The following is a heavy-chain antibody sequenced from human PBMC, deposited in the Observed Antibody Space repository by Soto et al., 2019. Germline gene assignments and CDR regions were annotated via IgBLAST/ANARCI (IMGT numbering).Heavy chain of an antibody. Sequence: PGGSLRLSCATSGFTFSSYAMSWVRQAPGKGLDWVSAISGSGDLIHYTDSVKGRFTISRDDSRNTLYLQMNTLRAEDTAVYYCAKVSRHFSVDMEFDYWGQGTPVTV. CDR1: GFTFSSYA. CDR2: ISGSGDLI. CDR3: AKVSRHFSVDMEFDY. J-gene: IGHJ4*02. V-gene: IGHV3-23*01. D-gene: IGHD5-12*01.